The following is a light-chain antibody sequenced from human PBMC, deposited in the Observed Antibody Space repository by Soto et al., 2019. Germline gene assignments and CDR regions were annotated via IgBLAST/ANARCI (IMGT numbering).Light chain of an antibody. CDR1: QSVSSY. V-gene: IGKV3-11*01. J-gene: IGKJ3*01. Sequence: EIVLTQSPATLSSSPGERATLSCRASQSVSSYLAWYQQKPGQAPRLLIYDASNRATGIPARFSGSGSGTNFTLTISSLQPEDFATYYCQHFYDYPHSFGPGTKVDI. CDR3: QHFYDYPHS. CDR2: DAS.